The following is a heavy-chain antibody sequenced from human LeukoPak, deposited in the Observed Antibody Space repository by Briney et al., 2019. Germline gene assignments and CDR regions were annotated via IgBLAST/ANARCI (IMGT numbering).Heavy chain of an antibody. Sequence: GGSLRLSCAASGFNVNNAWMSWVRQAPGKGLEWVGRIRSKIDGGATDHAAPVKGRFTISRDDSKNTLYLQINSLKIEDTAMYYCYTSITDYWGQGTLVTVSS. D-gene: IGHD2-21*01. CDR1: GFNVNNAW. J-gene: IGHJ4*02. CDR2: IRSKIDGGAT. CDR3: YTSITDY. V-gene: IGHV3-15*07.